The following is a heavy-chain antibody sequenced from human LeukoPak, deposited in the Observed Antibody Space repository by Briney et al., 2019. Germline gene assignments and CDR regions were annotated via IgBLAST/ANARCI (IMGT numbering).Heavy chain of an antibody. CDR1: GFTFSNAW. CDR3: TTIGSAVTTPVRYYYYYYMDV. J-gene: IGHJ6*03. D-gene: IGHD4-17*01. V-gene: IGHV3-15*01. CDR2: IKSKTDGGTT. Sequence: GGSLRLSCAASGFTFSNAWMSWVRQAPGKGLEWVGRIKSKTDGGTTDYAAPVKGRFTISRDDSKNTLYLQMNSLKTEDTAVYYCTTIGSAVTTPVRYYYYYYMDVWGKGTTVTVSS.